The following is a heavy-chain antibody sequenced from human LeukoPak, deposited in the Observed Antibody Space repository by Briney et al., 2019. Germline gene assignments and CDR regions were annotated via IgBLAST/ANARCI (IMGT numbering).Heavy chain of an antibody. D-gene: IGHD2-15*01. Sequence: ASVKVSCKASGGTFSGYAISWVRQAPGQGLEWMGGIIPIFGTANYAQKFQGRVTITADESTSTAYMELSSLRSEDTAVYYCASTGYCSGGSCFTTPMGIYYFDYWGQGTLVTVSS. CDR2: IIPIFGTA. J-gene: IGHJ4*02. CDR3: ASTGYCSGGSCFTTPMGIYYFDY. V-gene: IGHV1-69*13. CDR1: GGTFSGYA.